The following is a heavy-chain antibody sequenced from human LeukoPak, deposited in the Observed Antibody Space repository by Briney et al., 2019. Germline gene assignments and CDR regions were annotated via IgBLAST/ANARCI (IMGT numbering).Heavy chain of an antibody. V-gene: IGHV4-4*07. CDR1: GGSINNYY. J-gene: IGHJ3*02. D-gene: IGHD2-15*01. CDR2: TYTRGST. Sequence: SETLSLTCTVSGGSINNYYWSWIRQPAGKGLEWIGRTYTRGSTNYNPSLKSRVTMSVDTSKNQFSLNLSSVTAADTAAYYCARGRYCSADICSGGDAFDIWGQGTMVSVSS. CDR3: ARGRYCSADICSGGDAFDI.